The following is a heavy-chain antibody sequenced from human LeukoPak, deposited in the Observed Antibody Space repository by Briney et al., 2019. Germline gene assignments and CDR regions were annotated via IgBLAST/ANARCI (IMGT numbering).Heavy chain of an antibody. Sequence: ANYAQKFQGRVPITADESTSTAYMEVSSLRSEDTAVYYCARAYSGYDFFDYWGQGILVTVSS. CDR2: A. V-gene: IGHV1-69*01. D-gene: IGHD5-12*01. J-gene: IGHJ4*02. CDR3: ARAYSGYDFFDY.